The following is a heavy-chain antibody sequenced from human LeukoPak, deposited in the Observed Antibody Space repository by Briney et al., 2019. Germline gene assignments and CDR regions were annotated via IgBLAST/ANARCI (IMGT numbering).Heavy chain of an antibody. J-gene: IGHJ5*02. V-gene: IGHV4-39*01. CDR3: ARPHCSSTSCYFDSPFDP. CDR2: IYYSGST. Sequence: SETLSLTCTVSGASISSSDYYWGWIRQPPGKGLEWIGSIYYSGSTYYNPSLKSRVTISVDTSKNQFSLKLSSVTAADTAVYYCARPHCSSTSCYFDSPFDPWGQGTLVTVSS. CDR1: GASISSSDYY. D-gene: IGHD2-2*01.